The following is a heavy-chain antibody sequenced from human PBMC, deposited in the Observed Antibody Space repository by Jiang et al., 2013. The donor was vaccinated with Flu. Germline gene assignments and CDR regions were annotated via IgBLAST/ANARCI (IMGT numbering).Heavy chain of an antibody. V-gene: IGHV4-61*08. CDR3: ARMWLSQFDN. D-gene: IGHD2-21*01. Sequence: SGSGLVKPSETLSLTCTVSGGSVSSAAYYWTWIREPPGKALEWIGSIYYSVTTSYNPSLESRVTISVDTSQNQYSLRLTSVTAADTATYYCARMWLSQFDNWGQGVLVTVSA. J-gene: IGHJ4*02. CDR1: GGSVSSAAYY. CDR2: IYYSVTT.